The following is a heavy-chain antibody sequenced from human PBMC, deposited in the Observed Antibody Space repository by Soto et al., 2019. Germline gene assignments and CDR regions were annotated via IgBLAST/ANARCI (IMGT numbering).Heavy chain of an antibody. CDR2: IYYSGNT. J-gene: IGHJ6*02. Sequence: SETLSLTCTVSGGSIRSGVYYWSWVRQNPRRGLEWIGNIYYSGNTYYNPSLKSRLTISVDTSKNQFSLNPSSVTAADTAVYYCARDRLMATAGTARHYFGLDVWGQGTTVTVSS. CDR3: ARDRLMATAGTARHYFGLDV. D-gene: IGHD5-18*01. V-gene: IGHV4-31*03. CDR1: GGSIRSGVYY.